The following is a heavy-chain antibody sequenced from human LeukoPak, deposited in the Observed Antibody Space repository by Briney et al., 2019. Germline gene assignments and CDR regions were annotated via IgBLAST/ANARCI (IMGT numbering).Heavy chain of an antibody. V-gene: IGHV3-48*04. CDR3: ARDPGGTVTTLGYFQH. CDR1: GFIFSSYW. CDR2: ISSSSSTI. Sequence: GGSLRLSCAASGFIFSSYWMTWVRQAPGKGLEWVSYISSSSSTIYYADSVKGRFTISRDNAKNSLYLQMNSLRAEDTAVYYCARDPGGTVTTLGYFQHWGQGTLVTVSS. J-gene: IGHJ1*01. D-gene: IGHD4-17*01.